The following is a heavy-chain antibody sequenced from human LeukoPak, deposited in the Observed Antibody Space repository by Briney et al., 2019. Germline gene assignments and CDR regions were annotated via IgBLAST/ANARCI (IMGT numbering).Heavy chain of an antibody. CDR1: GFTFSSYA. D-gene: IGHD3-3*01. CDR3: ARASITIFGVVTD. Sequence: GGSLRLSCAASGFTFSSYAMHWVRQAPGKGLEWVAVISYDGSNKYYADSVKGRFTISRDNAKNSLYLQMNSLRAEDTAVYYCARASITIFGVVTDWGQGTLVTVSS. CDR2: ISYDGSNK. J-gene: IGHJ4*02. V-gene: IGHV3-30-3*01.